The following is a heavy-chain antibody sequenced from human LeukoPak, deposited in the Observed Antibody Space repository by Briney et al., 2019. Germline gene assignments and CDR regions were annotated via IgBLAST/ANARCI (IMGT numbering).Heavy chain of an antibody. CDR3: ARDTRATYYYGSGDYYFDY. J-gene: IGHJ4*02. V-gene: IGHV3-11*06. D-gene: IGHD3-10*01. CDR1: GFTFSDYY. Sequence: TGGSLRLSCAASGFTFSDYYMSWIRQAPGKGLEWVSYISSSSSYTNYADSVKGRFTISRDNAKNSLYLQVNSLRAEDTAVYYCARDTRATYYYGSGDYYFDYWGQGTLVTVSS. CDR2: ISSSSSYT.